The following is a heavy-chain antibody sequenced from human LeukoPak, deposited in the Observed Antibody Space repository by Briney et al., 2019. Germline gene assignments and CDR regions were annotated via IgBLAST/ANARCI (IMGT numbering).Heavy chain of an antibody. Sequence: PGGSLRLSCAASGFTFSSYSMNWVRQAPGKGLEWVSSISSSSGYIYYADSVKGRFTISRDNAKNSLYLQMNSLRAEDTAVYYCARDPVSYYDGGLDYWGQGTLVTVSS. CDR1: GFTFSSYS. CDR3: ARDPVSYYDGGLDY. CDR2: ISSSSGYI. V-gene: IGHV3-21*01. J-gene: IGHJ4*02. D-gene: IGHD3-22*01.